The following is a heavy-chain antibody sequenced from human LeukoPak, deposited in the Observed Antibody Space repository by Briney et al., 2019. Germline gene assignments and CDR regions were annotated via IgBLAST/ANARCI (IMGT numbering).Heavy chain of an antibody. V-gene: IGHV3-49*03. CDR1: GFTFGDYA. CDR2: IRSKAYGGTT. J-gene: IGHJ4*02. CDR3: TRTLMIVVVIPFDY. Sequence: GGSLRLSCTASGFTFGDYAMSWFRQAPGKGLEWVGFIRSKAYGGTTEYAASVKGRFTISRDDSKSIAYLQMNSLKTEDTAVYYCTRTLMIVVVIPFDYWGQGTLVTVSS. D-gene: IGHD3-22*01.